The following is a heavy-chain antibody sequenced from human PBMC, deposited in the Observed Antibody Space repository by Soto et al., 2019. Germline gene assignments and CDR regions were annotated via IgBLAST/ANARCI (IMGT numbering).Heavy chain of an antibody. Sequence: EVQLVESGGGLVQPGGSLRLSCAASGFTASSNYMSWVRQAPGKGLEWVSVIYSGGSTYYADSVKGRFTISRDNSKSTLSLQMNSLRAEDTAVYYCARDMVRALDVWGQGTTVTVSS. J-gene: IGHJ6*02. CDR3: ARDMVRALDV. D-gene: IGHD3-10*01. V-gene: IGHV3-66*01. CDR2: IYSGGST. CDR1: GFTASSNY.